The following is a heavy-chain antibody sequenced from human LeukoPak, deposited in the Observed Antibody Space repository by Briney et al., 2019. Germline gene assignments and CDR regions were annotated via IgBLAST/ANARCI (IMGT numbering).Heavy chain of an antibody. CDR2: IYYSGST. CDR1: GGSISSGGYY. Sequence: SETLSLTCTVSGGSISSGGYYWSWIRQHPGKGLEWIGYIYYSGSTYYNPSLKSRVTISVDTSKNQFSLKLSSVTAADTAVYYCARVIKRITMIVGAFDYWGQGTLVTVSS. D-gene: IGHD3-22*01. J-gene: IGHJ4*02. CDR3: ARVIKRITMIVGAFDY. V-gene: IGHV4-31*03.